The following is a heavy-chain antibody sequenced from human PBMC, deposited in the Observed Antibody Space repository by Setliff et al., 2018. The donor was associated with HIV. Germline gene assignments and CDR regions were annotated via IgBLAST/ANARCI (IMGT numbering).Heavy chain of an antibody. CDR3: AKCSEMLGTPATSGGYYCGWFDP. D-gene: IGHD3-22*01. CDR1: GDMPITHA. CDR2: IIPILAIA. J-gene: IGHJ5*02. Sequence: SVKVSCKASGDMPITHAITWVRQAPGQGLEWVGGIIPILAIANYAQKFQGRVTIIADKSTGAGYMELTSLRSDDTAVYYCAKCSEMLGTPATSGGYYCGWFDPWGQGTLVTVSS. V-gene: IGHV1-69*10.